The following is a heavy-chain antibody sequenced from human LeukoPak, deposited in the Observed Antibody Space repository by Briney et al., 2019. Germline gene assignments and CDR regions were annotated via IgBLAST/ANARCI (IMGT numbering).Heavy chain of an antibody. CDR2: TRYDGRDE. D-gene: IGHD6-19*01. CDR3: AKGPLIEVAGTTWDY. J-gene: IGHJ4*02. CDR1: GFTFSSYG. V-gene: IGHV3-30*02. Sequence: GGSLRLSCAASGFTFSSYGMHWVRQAPGKGLEWVSFTRYDGRDEYYADSVKGRFTISRDNSKNTLYLQMNSLRAEDTAVYYCAKGPLIEVAGTTWDYWGQGTLVTVSS.